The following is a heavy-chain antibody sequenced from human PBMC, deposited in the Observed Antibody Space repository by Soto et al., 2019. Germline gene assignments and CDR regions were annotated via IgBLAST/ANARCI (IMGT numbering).Heavy chain of an antibody. Sequence: GESLKISCKASGFTFSSYSLGWVRHMPGKGLQWMGNIFSSDSSAKYSPSFVGQVTISVDRSVNTAYLQWSSLKASDTAIYYCGTWRGSSWFDYWGPGTLVTVSS. J-gene: IGHJ4*02. CDR1: GFTFSSYS. CDR2: IFSSDSSA. V-gene: IGHV5-51*01. CDR3: GTWRGSSWFDY. D-gene: IGHD2-2*01.